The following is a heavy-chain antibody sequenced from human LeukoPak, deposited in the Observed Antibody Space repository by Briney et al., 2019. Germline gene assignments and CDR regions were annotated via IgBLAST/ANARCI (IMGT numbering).Heavy chain of an antibody. CDR1: GFTFSNYW. CDR3: AKKATLTTFDY. J-gene: IGHJ4*02. CDR2: IKQDGSET. D-gene: IGHD4-11*01. V-gene: IGHV3-7*05. Sequence: GGSLRLSCAASGFTFSNYWMGWVRQAPGKGLEWVANIKQDGSETYYVGSVKGRFTISGDNAKNSLCLQMDSLRAEDTAVYYCAKKATLTTFDYWGQGTLVTVSS.